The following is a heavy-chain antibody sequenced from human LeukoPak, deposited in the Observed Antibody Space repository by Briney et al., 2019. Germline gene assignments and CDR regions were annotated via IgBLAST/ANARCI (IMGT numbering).Heavy chain of an antibody. D-gene: IGHD2-2*01. J-gene: IGHJ3*02. Sequence: SGTLPLTCAVYGGSFSGYYWSWIRQPPGKGLEWIGEINHSGSTNYNPSLKSRVTISVDTSKNQFSLKLSSVTAADTAVYYCARHAGYCSSTSCYGRIDAFDIWGQGTMVTVSS. V-gene: IGHV4-34*01. CDR3: ARHAGYCSSTSCYGRIDAFDI. CDR2: INHSGST. CDR1: GGSFSGYY.